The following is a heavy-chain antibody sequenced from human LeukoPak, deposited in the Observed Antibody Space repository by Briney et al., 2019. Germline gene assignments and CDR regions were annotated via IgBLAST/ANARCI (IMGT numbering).Heavy chain of an antibody. J-gene: IGHJ3*02. Sequence: PSETLSLTCTVSGGSISSYYWSWIRQPPGKGLEWIGYIYYSGSTNYNPSLKSRVTISVDTSKNQFSLKLSSVTAADTAVYYCARVRGVDIVLMVYAIFDAFDIWGQGTMVTVSS. D-gene: IGHD2-8*01. V-gene: IGHV4-59*01. CDR1: GGSISSYY. CDR2: IYYSGST. CDR3: ARVRGVDIVLMVYAIFDAFDI.